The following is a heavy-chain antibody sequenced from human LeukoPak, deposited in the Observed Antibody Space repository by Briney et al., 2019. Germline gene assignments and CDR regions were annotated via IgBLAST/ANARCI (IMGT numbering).Heavy chain of an antibody. CDR1: GFTFSNYA. Sequence: GGSLRLSCAASGFTFSNYAMFWVRQAPGKGLEWVALISFDGSNKYYADSVKGRFTISRDNSKNTLYLQMNSLRAEDTAVYYCARGYCSSIECYIDYWGQGTLVTVSS. V-gene: IGHV3-30*07. J-gene: IGHJ4*02. D-gene: IGHD2-2*01. CDR3: ARGYCSSIECYIDY. CDR2: ISFDGSNK.